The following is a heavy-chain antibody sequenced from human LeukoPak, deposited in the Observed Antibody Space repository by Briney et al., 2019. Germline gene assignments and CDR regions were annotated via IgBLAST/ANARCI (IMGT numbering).Heavy chain of an antibody. CDR2: IYYSGST. CDR3: ARESVGAVDY. J-gene: IGHJ4*02. D-gene: IGHD1-26*01. CDR1: GGSISSHY. Sequence: SETLSLTCTVSGGSISSHYWRWIRQPPGKGLEWIGYIYYSGSTNYNPSLKSRVTISVDTSKNQFSLKLSSVTAADTAVSYCARESVGAVDYWGQGTLVTVSS. V-gene: IGHV4-59*11.